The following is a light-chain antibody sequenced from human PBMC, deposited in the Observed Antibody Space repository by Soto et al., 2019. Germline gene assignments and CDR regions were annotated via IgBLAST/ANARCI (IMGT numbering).Light chain of an antibody. CDR2: DVS. CDR3: QQFNSCPIT. V-gene: IGKV1-13*02. CDR1: PDIRGA. Sequence: AIQLTPSPSSLSASVGDRVTITCRARPDIRGALAWYQQKPRKPPKLLSFDVSSLQSGVPSSFSGSGSGTDFTLPISSLQPEDCATYDGQQFNSCPITVGQGTRLESK. J-gene: IGKJ5*01.